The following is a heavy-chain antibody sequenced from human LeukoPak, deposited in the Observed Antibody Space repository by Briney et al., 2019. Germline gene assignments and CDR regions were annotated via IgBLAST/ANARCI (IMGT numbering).Heavy chain of an antibody. CDR1: GGTLSTYE. CDR3: ATRLPFTGYKN. J-gene: IGHJ4*01. Sequence: GGSLRLSCTIFGGTLSTYEFNWVRQAPGKRPEWISYMSRTADRIYHADSVKGRFTMSRDNAKNSVYLQMNSLRVDDTAIYYCATRLPFTGYKNWGQGTLVTVSS. D-gene: IGHD5-24*01. CDR2: MSRTADRI. V-gene: IGHV3-48*03.